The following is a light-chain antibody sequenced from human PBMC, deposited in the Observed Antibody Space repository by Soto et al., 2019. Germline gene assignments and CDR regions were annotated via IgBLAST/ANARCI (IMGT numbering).Light chain of an antibody. CDR1: QRLSSSS. Sequence: EIVLTQSPGTLSMSPGERATLSCRASQRLSSSSLAWYQQKPGQAPRLLISGASSRAADIPDRFSGSGSGTDFTFTINRLEPEDFVVYYCQQYDSSPRTFGQGTKVEIK. J-gene: IGKJ1*01. CDR2: GAS. V-gene: IGKV3-20*01. CDR3: QQYDSSPRT.